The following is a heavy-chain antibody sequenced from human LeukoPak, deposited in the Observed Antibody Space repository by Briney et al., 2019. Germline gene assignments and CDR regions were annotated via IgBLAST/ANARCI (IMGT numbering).Heavy chain of an antibody. CDR1: GGTFSSYA. Sequence: SVKVSCKASGGTFSSYAISWVRQAPGQGLEWMGRIIPILGIANYAQKFQDRVTITADKSTSTAYMELRSLRSDDTAVYYCARDYDSSSKFDYWGQGTLVTVSS. CDR2: IIPILGIA. J-gene: IGHJ4*02. V-gene: IGHV1-69*04. CDR3: ARDYDSSSKFDY. D-gene: IGHD3-22*01.